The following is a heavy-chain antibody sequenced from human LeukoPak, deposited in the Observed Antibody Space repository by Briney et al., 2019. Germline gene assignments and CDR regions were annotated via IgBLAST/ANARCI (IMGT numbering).Heavy chain of an antibody. D-gene: IGHD3-16*02. CDR3: ARDSWVIGSDFDI. CDR2: ISSSSSYI. Sequence: PGGSLRLSCAASGFTFSSYSMNWVRQAPGKGLEWVSSISSSSSYIYYADSVKGRFTISRDNAKNSLYLQMNSLRAEDTAVYCCARDSWVIGSDFDIWGQGTMVTVSS. CDR1: GFTFSSYS. V-gene: IGHV3-21*01. J-gene: IGHJ3*02.